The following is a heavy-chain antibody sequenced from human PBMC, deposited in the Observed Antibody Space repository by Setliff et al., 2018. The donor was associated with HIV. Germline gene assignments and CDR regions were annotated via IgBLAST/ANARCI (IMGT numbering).Heavy chain of an antibody. CDR2: MYPGTSTT. D-gene: IGHD3-22*01. Sequence: GESLKISCQGSGYSFSTYWIGWVRQMPGKGLERMGIMYPGTSTTKYSPSFQGQVTISADKSISTTYLQWSSLKASDTAMYYCASLSGYSGDAFDVWGQGTMVTVSS. CDR3: ASLSGYSGDAFDV. CDR1: GYSFSTYW. V-gene: IGHV5-51*01. J-gene: IGHJ3*01.